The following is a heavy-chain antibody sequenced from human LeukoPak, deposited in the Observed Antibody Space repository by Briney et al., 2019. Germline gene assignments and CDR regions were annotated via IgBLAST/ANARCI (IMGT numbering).Heavy chain of an antibody. Sequence: PGGSLRLSCAASGFTFSNYAMSWVRQAPGKGLEWVSAISGSGGSTYYADSVKGRFTISRDNSKNTLYLQMNSLRAEDTAVYYCAKKKGNCSGGSCYPYLGYFDYWGQGTLVTVSS. CDR3: AKKKGNCSGGSCYPYLGYFDY. CDR2: ISGSGGST. V-gene: IGHV3-23*01. J-gene: IGHJ4*02. CDR1: GFTFSNYA. D-gene: IGHD2-15*01.